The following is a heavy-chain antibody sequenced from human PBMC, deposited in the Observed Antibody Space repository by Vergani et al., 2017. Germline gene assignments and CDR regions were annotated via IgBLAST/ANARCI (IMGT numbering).Heavy chain of an antibody. CDR3: ARSPPLYDSSGYYFDY. J-gene: IGHJ4*02. CDR1: GFSLSTSGMC. CDR2: IDWDDDK. Sequence: QVTLRESGPALVKPTQTLTLTCTFSGFSLSTSGMCVSWIRQPPGKALEWLALIDWDDDKYYSTSLKTRLTISKDTSKNQVVLTMTNMDPVDTATYYCARSPPLYDSSGYYFDYGGQGTLVTVSS. D-gene: IGHD3-22*01. V-gene: IGHV2-70*01.